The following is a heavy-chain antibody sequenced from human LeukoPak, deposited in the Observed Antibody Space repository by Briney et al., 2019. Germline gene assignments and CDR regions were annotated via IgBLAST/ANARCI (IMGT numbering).Heavy chain of an antibody. D-gene: IGHD6-13*01. V-gene: IGHV3-30*18. Sequence: GGSLRLSCAASGFTFSSYGMHWVRQAPGKGLEWVAVISYDGSNKYYADSVKGRFTISRDNSKNTLYLQMNSLRAEDTAVYYCAKDMNGEAIAAAGTGYFDLWGRGTLVTVSS. CDR3: AKDMNGEAIAAAGTGYFDL. CDR1: GFTFSSYG. CDR2: ISYDGSNK. J-gene: IGHJ2*01.